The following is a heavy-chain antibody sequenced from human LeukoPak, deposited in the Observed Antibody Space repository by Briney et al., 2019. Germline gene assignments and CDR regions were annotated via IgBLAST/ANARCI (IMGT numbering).Heavy chain of an antibody. V-gene: IGHV4-34*01. D-gene: IGHD3-3*01. Sequence: GSLTLSCAASGFTVSSNYMSWIRQPPGKGLEWIGEINHSGSTNYNPSLKSRFTISVDTSKNQFSLKLSSVTAADTAVYYCASHTYDFWSGYYLHRPLYYYYMDVWGKGTTVTVSS. CDR3: ASHTYDFWSGYYLHRPLYYYYMDV. CDR2: INHSGST. CDR1: GFTVSSNY. J-gene: IGHJ6*03.